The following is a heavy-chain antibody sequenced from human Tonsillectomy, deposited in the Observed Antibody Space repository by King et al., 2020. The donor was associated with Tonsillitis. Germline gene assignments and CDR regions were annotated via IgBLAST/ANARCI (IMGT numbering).Heavy chain of an antibody. D-gene: IGHD2-21*02. J-gene: IGHJ3*02. V-gene: IGHV1-18*04. CDR2: ISPYNGNR. CDR3: ARDLLNVVTVNEGAFDI. CDR1: GYTFTSYG. Sequence: QLVQSGVEVKKPGASVKVSCKASGYTFTSYGISWVRQAPGQGLEWMGWISPYNGNRNYAQNVQGRVSMTTDTATRTAYMELRSLRAEDTAVYYCARDLLNVVTVNEGAFDIWGQGTMVTVSS.